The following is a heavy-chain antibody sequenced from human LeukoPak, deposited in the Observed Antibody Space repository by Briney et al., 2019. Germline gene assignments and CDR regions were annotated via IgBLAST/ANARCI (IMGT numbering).Heavy chain of an antibody. CDR1: GISLSNYA. Sequence: TGGSLRLSCVVSGISLSNYAMTWVRRAPGKGLEWVSYISERGGSTTYADSVKGLFTISRDTSLNTLYLQMNNLRGEDTAVYFCAKRGVVIRGILVIGYHQEAYHYDFWGQGVLVTVSS. CDR3: AKRGVVIRGILVIGYHQEAYHYDF. CDR2: ISERGGST. J-gene: IGHJ4*02. D-gene: IGHD3-10*01. V-gene: IGHV3-23*01.